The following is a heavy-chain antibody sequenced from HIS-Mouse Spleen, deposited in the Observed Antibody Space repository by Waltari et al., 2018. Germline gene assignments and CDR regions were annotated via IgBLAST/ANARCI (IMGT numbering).Heavy chain of an antibody. CDR3: ARLTTVVTSGAFDI. J-gene: IGHJ3*02. CDR1: GGSISSSSYY. Sequence: GPGLVKPSETLSLTCTVSGGSISSSSYYWGWIRQPPGKGLEWIGSIYYSGSTYYNPSLKSRVTISVDTSKNQFSLKLSSVTAADTAVYYCARLTTVVTSGAFDIWGQGTMVTVSS. CDR2: IYYSGST. D-gene: IGHD4-17*01. V-gene: IGHV4-39*07.